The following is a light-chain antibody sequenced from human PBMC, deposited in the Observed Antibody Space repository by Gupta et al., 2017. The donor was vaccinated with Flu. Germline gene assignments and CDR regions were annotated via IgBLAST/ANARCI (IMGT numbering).Light chain of an antibody. V-gene: IGLV2-14*01. CDR1: SSDVGGYNY. CDR2: GVS. CDR3: SSFTASGAYV. J-gene: IGLJ1*01. Sequence: QSALTQPASVSGSPGQSITLSCTGTSSDVGGYNYVSWYQQHPGKAPKLIIYGVSNRPSGVSYRLSGSKSGNTASLSISGLQAEDEADYYCSSFTASGAYVFGIGTTVTVL.